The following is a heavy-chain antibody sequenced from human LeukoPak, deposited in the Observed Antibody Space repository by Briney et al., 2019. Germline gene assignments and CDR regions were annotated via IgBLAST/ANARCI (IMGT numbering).Heavy chain of an antibody. CDR3: ARRSSGSPPYYFDY. Sequence: GGSLRLSCVVSGFTGSNNYMSWVRQAPRKGLEWVSLIYSGGSTYYADSVKGRFTISRDNAKNTLGLQMNSLRAEDTAVYYCARRSSGSPPYYFDYWGQGTLVTVSS. CDR2: IYSGGST. D-gene: IGHD1-26*01. J-gene: IGHJ4*02. CDR1: GFTGSNNY. V-gene: IGHV3-66*04.